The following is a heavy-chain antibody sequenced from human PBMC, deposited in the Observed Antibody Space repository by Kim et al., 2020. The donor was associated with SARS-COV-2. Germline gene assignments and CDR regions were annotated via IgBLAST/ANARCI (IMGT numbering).Heavy chain of an antibody. D-gene: IGHD1-26*01. J-gene: IGHJ4*01. CDR3: AKGSGSLWSPTHYFYS. CDR2: ISYDGNNK. Sequence: GGSLRLSCAASGFTFSSYGMHWVRQAPGKGLEWVAFISYDGNNKYYADSVKGRFTISRDNSKNTLYLQMNTLRGEDTAVYYCAKGSGSLWSPTHYFYSWG. V-gene: IGHV3-30*18. CDR1: GFTFSSYG.